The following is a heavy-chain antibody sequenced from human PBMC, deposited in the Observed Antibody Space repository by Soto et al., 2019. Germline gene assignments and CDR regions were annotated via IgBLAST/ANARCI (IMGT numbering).Heavy chain of an antibody. CDR3: ARDRYCSSTSCHDYYYYGMDV. J-gene: IGHJ6*02. CDR2: IIPIFGTA. V-gene: IGHV1-69*01. Sequence: QVQLVQSGAEVKKPGSSVKVSCKASGGTFSSYAISWVRQAPGQGLEWMGGIIPIFGTANYAQKFQGRVTITADESTSTAYMELSSLRSEDTAVYYCARDRYCSSTSCHDYYYYGMDVWCQGTTVTVSS. CDR1: GGTFSSYA. D-gene: IGHD2-2*01.